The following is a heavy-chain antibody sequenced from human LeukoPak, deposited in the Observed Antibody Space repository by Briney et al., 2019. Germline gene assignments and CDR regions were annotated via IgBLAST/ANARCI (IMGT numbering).Heavy chain of an antibody. D-gene: IGHD2-2*01. CDR1: GFTFSNFV. V-gene: IGHV3-21*01. CDR3: ARTYHLVLDY. J-gene: IGHJ4*02. Sequence: GGSLRLSCSASGFTFSNFVMNWVRQAPGKGLEWVSSISSSSSDIYYADSVKGRFTISRDNAKNSLYLQMNSLRAEDTAVYYCARTYHLVLDYWGQGTLVTDSS. CDR2: ISSSSSDI.